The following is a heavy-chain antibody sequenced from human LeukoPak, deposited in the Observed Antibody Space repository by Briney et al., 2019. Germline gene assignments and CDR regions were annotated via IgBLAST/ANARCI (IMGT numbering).Heavy chain of an antibody. CDR2: ISSTSTSI. J-gene: IGHJ3*01. V-gene: IGHV3-21*01. CDR3: ARGFRAFDF. Sequence: KPGGSLRLSCAASGFTFSSHTMNWVRQAPGKGLEWVPSISSTSTSIYHADSVKGRFTISRDNTKNSLYLQMDSLRAEDTAVYYCARGFRAFDFWAQGTMVTVSS. CDR1: GFTFSSHT.